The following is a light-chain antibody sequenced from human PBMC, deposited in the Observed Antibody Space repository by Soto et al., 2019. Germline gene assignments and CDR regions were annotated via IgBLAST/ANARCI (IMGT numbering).Light chain of an antibody. CDR1: QDIDKF. CDR2: DAS. Sequence: DIPMTQSPSSLSASVGDRVTITCQASQDIDKFLNWYQQKPGKAPKLLIDDASNLGTGVPSRFSGSGSGTDFTFTINSLQPEDIATYYCQQYYDLPITFGQGTRLEIK. CDR3: QQYYDLPIT. V-gene: IGKV1-33*01. J-gene: IGKJ5*01.